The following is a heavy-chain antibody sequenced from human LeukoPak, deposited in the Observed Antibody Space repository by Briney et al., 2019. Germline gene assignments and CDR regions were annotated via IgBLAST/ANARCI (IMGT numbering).Heavy chain of an antibody. D-gene: IGHD4-23*01. Sequence: GGSLRLSCAASEFTFSSYGMHWVRQAPGKGLEWVAVIWYDGSKKYYADSVKGRFTISRDNSKNTLYLQMNSLRAEDTAVYYCARRDGDNDRGFDYWGQGTLVTVSS. V-gene: IGHV3-33*01. CDR1: EFTFSSYG. J-gene: IGHJ4*02. CDR3: ARRDGDNDRGFDY. CDR2: IWYDGSKK.